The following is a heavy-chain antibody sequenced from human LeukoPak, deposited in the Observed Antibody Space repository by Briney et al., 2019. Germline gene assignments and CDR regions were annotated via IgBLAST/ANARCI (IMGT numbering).Heavy chain of an antibody. CDR1: GYTFTGYY. CDR3: ARANYQYSSGHNMDY. J-gene: IGHJ4*02. V-gene: IGHV1-2*02. Sequence: ASVKVSCKASGYTFTGYYMHWVRQAPGQGLEWMGWINPNSGGTNYAQKFQGRVTMTSDTSISTAYMELSRLRSDDTAVYYCARANYQYSSGHNMDYWGQGTLVTVSS. CDR2: INPNSGGT. D-gene: IGHD6-19*01.